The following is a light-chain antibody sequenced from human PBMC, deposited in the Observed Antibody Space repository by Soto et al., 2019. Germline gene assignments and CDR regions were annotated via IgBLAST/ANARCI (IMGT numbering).Light chain of an antibody. Sequence: EIVLTQSPGTLSLFPGERATLSCRASQSVSSTYFAWYRQKPGQPPSLLIYGASNRATGVPDRFSGSGSGTDFTLTISRLEPEDFAVYYCQQYCSSPPGFTFGPGTTVEIK. J-gene: IGKJ3*01. CDR1: QSVSSTY. V-gene: IGKV3-20*01. CDR2: GAS. CDR3: QQYCSSPPGFT.